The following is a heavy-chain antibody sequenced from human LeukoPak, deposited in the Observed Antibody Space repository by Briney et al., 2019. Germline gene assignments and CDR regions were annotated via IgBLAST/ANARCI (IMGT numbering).Heavy chain of an antibody. CDR1: GGSFSGYY. D-gene: IGHD3-3*01. J-gene: IGHJ5*02. CDR2: INHSGST. V-gene: IGHV4-34*01. CDR3: ARGGRRITIFGVVSARNWFDP. Sequence: PSETLSLTCAVYGGSFSGYYWSWIRQPPGKGLEWIGEINHSGSTNYNLSLKSRVTISVDTSKNQFSLKLSSVTAADTAVYYCARGGRRITIFGVVSARNWFDPWGQGTLVTVSS.